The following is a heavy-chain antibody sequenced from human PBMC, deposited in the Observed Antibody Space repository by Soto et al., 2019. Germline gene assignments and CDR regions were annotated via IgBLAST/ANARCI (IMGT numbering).Heavy chain of an antibody. D-gene: IGHD3-10*01. J-gene: IGHJ4*02. Sequence: PGGSLRLSCAASGFTFSSYAMSWVRQAPGKGLEWVSAISGSGGSTYYADSVKGRFTISRDNSRNTLSLQMNGLRDEDTAVYYCATPGDPYGSESSRLDYWGQGTLVTVSS. CDR1: GFTFSSYA. CDR2: ISGSGGST. V-gene: IGHV3-23*01. CDR3: ATPGDPYGSESSRLDY.